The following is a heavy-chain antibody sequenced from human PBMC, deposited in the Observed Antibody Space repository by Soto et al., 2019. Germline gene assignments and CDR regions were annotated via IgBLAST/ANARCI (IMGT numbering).Heavy chain of an antibody. V-gene: IGHV3-49*03. CDR3: TRIGRGDWFDP. J-gene: IGHJ5*02. CDR1: GFTFGDYA. Sequence: GGSLRLSCTASGFTFGDYAVSWFRQAPGKGLEWVGFIRSKAHGGTTEYAASVKGRFTISRDDSKSIAYLQMNSLKTEDTALYYCTRIGRGDWFDPWGQGTLVTVSS. CDR2: IRSKAHGGTT.